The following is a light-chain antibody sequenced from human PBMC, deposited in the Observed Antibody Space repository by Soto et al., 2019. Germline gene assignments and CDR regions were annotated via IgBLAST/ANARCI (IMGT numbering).Light chain of an antibody. CDR1: QSVVYSSNNKNY. J-gene: IGKJ1*01. V-gene: IGKV4-1*01. Sequence: DIVMTQSPHSLAVSLGERATINCKSSQSVVYSSNNKNYLAWYQQKPGQPPKLLIYWASTRESGVPDRFSGSGSGTDFTLTISSLQAEDVAVYYCQQYFSTPWTFGQGTKVEIK. CDR3: QQYFSTPWT. CDR2: WAS.